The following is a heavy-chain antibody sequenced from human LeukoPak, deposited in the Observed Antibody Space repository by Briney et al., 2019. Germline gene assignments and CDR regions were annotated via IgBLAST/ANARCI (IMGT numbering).Heavy chain of an antibody. CDR3: AKDVESNYDYYNALDV. D-gene: IGHD5-24*01. CDR2: ISYDGSNK. CDR1: GFTFSSYG. V-gene: IGHV3-30*18. Sequence: PGRSLRLSCAASGFTFSSYGMHWVRQAPGKGLEWVAVISYDGSNKYYADSVKGRFTISRDNSKNTLYLQMNSLRVADTAVYYCAKDVESNYDYYNALDVWGQGTTVTVSS. J-gene: IGHJ6*02.